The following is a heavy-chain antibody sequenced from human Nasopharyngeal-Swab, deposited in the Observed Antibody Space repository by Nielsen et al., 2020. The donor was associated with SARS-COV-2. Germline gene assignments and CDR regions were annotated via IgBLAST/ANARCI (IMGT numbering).Heavy chain of an antibody. Sequence: KVSCNGSGYSFTSYWIGWVRQMPGKGLEWMGIIYPGDSDTRYSPSFQGQVTISAEKSISTAYLQWSSLKASDTAMYYCARLRITMVRGVERGGYFDYWGQGTLVTVSS. J-gene: IGHJ4*02. CDR3: ARLRITMVRGVERGGYFDY. CDR1: GYSFTSYW. CDR2: IYPGDSDT. D-gene: IGHD3-10*01. V-gene: IGHV5-51*01.